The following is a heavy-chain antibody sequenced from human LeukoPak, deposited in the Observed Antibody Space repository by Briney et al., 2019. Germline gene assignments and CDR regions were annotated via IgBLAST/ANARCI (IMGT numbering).Heavy chain of an antibody. CDR3: ARDLKGEWLQNFFDY. CDR2: INSDGTTT. Sequence: GGSLRLSCAASGFTFSRLWMHWVRQAPGKGLVWVAHINSDGTTTSYADSVKGRFTISRDNAKNTLYLQMNNLRAEDTAVYYCARDLKGEWLQNFFDYWGQGALVTVSS. CDR1: GFTFSRLW. J-gene: IGHJ4*02. V-gene: IGHV3-74*01. D-gene: IGHD5-24*01.